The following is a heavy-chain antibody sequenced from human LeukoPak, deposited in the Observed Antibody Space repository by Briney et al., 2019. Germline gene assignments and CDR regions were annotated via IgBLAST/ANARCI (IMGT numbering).Heavy chain of an antibody. CDR2: IYYSGTT. D-gene: IGHD3-22*01. CDR1: GGSISSCSYF. Sequence: SETLSLTCTVSGGSISSCSYFWAWIRQPPGKGLEWIGTIYYSGTTYYNPSLKSRVIISVDRSTNKFSLKLSSVTAADTAVYYCATVGAVKSTRPNWFDPWGQGTLVTVSS. CDR3: ATVGAVKSTRPNWFDP. J-gene: IGHJ5*02. V-gene: IGHV4-39*01.